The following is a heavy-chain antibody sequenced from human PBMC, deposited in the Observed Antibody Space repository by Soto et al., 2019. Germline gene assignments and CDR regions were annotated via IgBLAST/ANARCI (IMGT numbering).Heavy chain of an antibody. J-gene: IGHJ5*02. CDR3: ARVTEWLRSYNWFDP. D-gene: IGHD5-12*01. V-gene: IGHV4-59*01. CDR1: GGSISSYY. Sequence: SETLSLTCTVSGGSISSYYWSWIREPPGKGLEWIGYIYYSGSTNYNPSLKSRVTISVDTSKNQFSLKLSSVTAADTAVYYCARVTEWLRSYNWFDPWGQGTLVTVSS. CDR2: IYYSGST.